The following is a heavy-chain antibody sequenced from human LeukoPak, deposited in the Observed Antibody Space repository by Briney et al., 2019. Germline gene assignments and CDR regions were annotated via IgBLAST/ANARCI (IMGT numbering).Heavy chain of an antibody. D-gene: IGHD3-9*01. J-gene: IGHJ5*02. CDR2: ISAYNGNT. CDR1: GYTFTSYG. CDR3: ARDSVRYFDWLLPPYNWFDP. V-gene: IGHV1-18*01. Sequence: ASVKVSCKASGYTFTSYGISWVRQAPGQGLEWMGWISAYNGNTNYAQKLQGRVTMTTDTSTSTAYVELRSLRSDDTAVYYCARDSVRYFDWLLPPYNWFDPWGQGTLVTVSS.